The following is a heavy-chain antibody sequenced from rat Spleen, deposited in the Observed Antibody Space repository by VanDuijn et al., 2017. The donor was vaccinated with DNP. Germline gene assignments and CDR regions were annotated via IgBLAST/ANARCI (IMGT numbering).Heavy chain of an antibody. CDR3: ARRRYGYGLFDY. V-gene: IGHV5S23*01. CDR1: GFTFSDYP. Sequence: EVQLVESGGGLVQPGRSLKLSCAASGFTFSDYPMAWVRQAPTKGLELVAYISYFGDNTYSGDSVKGRFTISRDYAKSSLYLQMNSLRSEDMATYYCARRRYGYGLFDYWGQGVMVTVSS. CDR2: ISYFGDNT. J-gene: IGHJ2*01. D-gene: IGHD1-7*01.